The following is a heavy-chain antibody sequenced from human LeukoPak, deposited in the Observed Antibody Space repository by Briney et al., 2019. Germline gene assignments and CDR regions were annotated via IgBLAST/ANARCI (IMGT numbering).Heavy chain of an antibody. CDR3: ARQARLHSGWPPQTDY. J-gene: IGHJ4*01. CDR1: GYTFTSYG. D-gene: IGHD6-19*01. Sequence: ASVKVSCKASGYTFTSYGISWVRQAPGQGLEWMGWISAYNGNTNYAQKLQGRVTMTTDTSTSTAYMELRSLRSDDTAVYYCARQARLHSGWPPQTDYWGHGTLVTVSS. V-gene: IGHV1-18*04. CDR2: ISAYNGNT.